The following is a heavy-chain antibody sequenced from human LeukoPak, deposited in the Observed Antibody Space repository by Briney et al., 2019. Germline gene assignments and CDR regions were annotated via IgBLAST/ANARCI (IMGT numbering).Heavy chain of an antibody. CDR2: ISAYNGNT. Sequence: ASVKVSCKASGYTFTSYGISWVRQAPGQGLEWMGWISAYNGNTNYAQKFQGRVTITADKSTSTAYMELSSLRSEDTAVYYCARDSTPRLEWSPYYYYYMDVWGKGTTVTVSS. CDR3: ARDSTPRLEWSPYYYYYMDV. J-gene: IGHJ6*03. V-gene: IGHV1-18*01. CDR1: GYTFTSYG. D-gene: IGHD3-3*01.